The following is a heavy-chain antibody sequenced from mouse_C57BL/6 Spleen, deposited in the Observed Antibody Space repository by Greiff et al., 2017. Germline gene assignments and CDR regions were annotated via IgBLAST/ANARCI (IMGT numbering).Heavy chain of an antibody. D-gene: IGHD1-1*01. CDR2: IYPGSGNT. Sequence: LMESGPELVKPGASVKISCKASGYTFTDYYINWVKQRPGQGLEWIGWIYPGSGNTKYNEKFKGKATLTVDTSSSTAYMQLSSLTSEDSAVYFCASLLYYYGRSPDWYFDVWGTGTTVTVSS. CDR1: GYTFTDYY. V-gene: IGHV1-84*01. CDR3: ASLLYYYGRSPDWYFDV. J-gene: IGHJ1*03.